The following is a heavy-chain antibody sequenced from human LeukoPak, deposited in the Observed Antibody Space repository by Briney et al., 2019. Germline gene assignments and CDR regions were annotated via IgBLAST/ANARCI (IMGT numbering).Heavy chain of an antibody. CDR2: IKSNSDGGTA. J-gene: IGHJ6*02. D-gene: IGHD2-15*01. CDR1: GLTFSNAW. Sequence: GGSLRLSCAASGLTFSNAWMSWVRQAPGKGLEWVGRIKSNSDGGTAEYGAPVKGRFTISRDDSKNTLYLQMNSLKTEDTAVYHCTTVTALLLWGLDVWGQGTTVTVSS. V-gene: IGHV3-15*01. CDR3: TTVTALLLWGLDV.